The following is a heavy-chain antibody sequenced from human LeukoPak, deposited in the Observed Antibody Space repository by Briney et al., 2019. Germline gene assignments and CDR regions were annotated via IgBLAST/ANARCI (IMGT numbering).Heavy chain of an antibody. D-gene: IGHD6-13*01. CDR2: INQAGSEK. CDR3: ARDGTAAGLYFDY. CDR1: GFTFSSHW. V-gene: IGHV3-7*01. Sequence: PGGSLRLSCAASGFTFSSHWMSWVRQAPGKGLEWVANINQAGSEKHYVYSVKGRFTISRDTAKSSLYLQMNSLRAEDTAVYYCARDGTAAGLYFDYWGQGTMVTVSS. J-gene: IGHJ4*02.